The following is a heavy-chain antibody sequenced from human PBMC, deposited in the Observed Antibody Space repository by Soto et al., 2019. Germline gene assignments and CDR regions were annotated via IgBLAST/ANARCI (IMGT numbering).Heavy chain of an antibody. Sequence: QVQLQESGPGLVKPSGTLSLTCAVSGGSISSSNWWSWVRQPPGKGLEWIGEIYHSGSTNYNPSLKSXDTXSXAKSKNQFSLKLSSVTAADTAVYYCARSVAVADFDYWGQGTLVTVSS. CDR1: GGSISSSNW. D-gene: IGHD6-19*01. J-gene: IGHJ4*02. CDR2: IYHSGST. V-gene: IGHV4-4*02. CDR3: ARSVAVADFDY.